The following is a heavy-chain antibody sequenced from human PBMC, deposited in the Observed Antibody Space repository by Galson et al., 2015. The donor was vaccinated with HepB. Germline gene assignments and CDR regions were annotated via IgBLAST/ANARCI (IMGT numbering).Heavy chain of an antibody. CDR1: GFNVSNNY. Sequence: SLRLSCAASGFNVSNNYMNWVRQAPGKGLEWVPLIYSGGRTYYADSVKGRFTISRDSSKNTLYLQMNSLSAEDTAVYYCARDGPAQRPWGQGTLVTVSS. V-gene: IGHV3-66*01. D-gene: IGHD6-25*01. J-gene: IGHJ5*02. CDR2: IYSGGRT. CDR3: ARDGPAQRP.